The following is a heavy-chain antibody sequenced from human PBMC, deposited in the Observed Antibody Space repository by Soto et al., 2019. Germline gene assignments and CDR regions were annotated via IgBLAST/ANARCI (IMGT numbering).Heavy chain of an antibody. D-gene: IGHD3-22*01. CDR3: ITVRFDYYDSSGYYQTPLYWSFDL. CDR1: GFTFSNAW. J-gene: IGHJ2*01. Sequence: EVQLVESGGGLVKPGGSLRLSCAASGFTFSNAWMNWVRQAPGKGLEWVGRIKSKTDGGTTDYAAPVKGRFTISRDDSKNTLYMQINSLKTEDTAVYYCITVRFDYYDSSGYYQTPLYWSFDLWGRGTLVTVSS. CDR2: IKSKTDGGTT. V-gene: IGHV3-15*07.